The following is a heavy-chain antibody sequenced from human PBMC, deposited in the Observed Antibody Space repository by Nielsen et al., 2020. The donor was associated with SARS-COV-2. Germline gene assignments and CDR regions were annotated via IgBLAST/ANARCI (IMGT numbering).Heavy chain of an antibody. CDR3: ARVGLDNSGYPTAFDI. CDR2: INHSGST. Sequence: SETLSLTCAVYGGSLSGYYWSWIRQPPGKGLEWIGEINHSGSTNYNPSLKSRVTISVDTSKNQFSLKLSSVTAADTAVYYCARVGLDNSGYPTAFDIWGQGTMVTVSS. CDR1: GGSLSGYY. V-gene: IGHV4-34*01. J-gene: IGHJ3*02. D-gene: IGHD3-22*01.